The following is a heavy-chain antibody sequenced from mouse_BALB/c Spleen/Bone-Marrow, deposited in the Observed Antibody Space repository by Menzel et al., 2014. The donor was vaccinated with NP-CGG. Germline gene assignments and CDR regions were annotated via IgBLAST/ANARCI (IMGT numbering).Heavy chain of an antibody. V-gene: IGHV1-7*01. CDR3: ARDDYAY. CDR1: GYTFTSYW. D-gene: IGHD2-4*01. J-gene: IGHJ3*01. Sequence: QVQLKQSGAELAKPGASVKMSCKASGYTFTSYWMHWVKQRPGQGLEWIGYINPSTGYTEHNQKFKDKAIMTADKSSSTAYMQLSSLTSEDSAVYYCARDDYAYWGQGTLVTVSA. CDR2: INPSTGYT.